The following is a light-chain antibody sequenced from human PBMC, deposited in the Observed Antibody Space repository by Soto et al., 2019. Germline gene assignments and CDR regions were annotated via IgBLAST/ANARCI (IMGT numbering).Light chain of an antibody. CDR3: QSYDSSLSGSRV. V-gene: IGLV1-40*01. Sequence: QPVLTQPPSVSGAPGQRVTISCTGSSSNIGAGYDVHWYQQLPGTAPKLLIYGNSNRHSGVPDRFSGSKSGTSASLAITGLQAEDEADDYCQSYDSSLSGSRVFGTGTKLTVL. J-gene: IGLJ1*01. CDR2: GNS. CDR1: SSNIGAGYD.